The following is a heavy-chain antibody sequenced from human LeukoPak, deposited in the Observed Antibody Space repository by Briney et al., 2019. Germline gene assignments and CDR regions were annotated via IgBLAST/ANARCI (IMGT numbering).Heavy chain of an antibody. CDR3: VRKYQPGYYMDV. V-gene: IGHV3-7*01. CDR1: GFTFNTFW. D-gene: IGHD2-2*01. CDR2: IKQDGSEV. Sequence: GGSLRLSCSASGFTFNTFWMHWVRQAPGKGLEGVANIKQDGSEVHYVDSVRGRFTISRDNAKSSLSLQLNNLGAEDTGIYYCVRKYQPGYYMDVWGKGTTVTVSS. J-gene: IGHJ6*03.